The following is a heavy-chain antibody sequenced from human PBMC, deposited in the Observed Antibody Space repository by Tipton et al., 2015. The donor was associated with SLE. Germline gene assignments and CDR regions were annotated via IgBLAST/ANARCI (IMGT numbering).Heavy chain of an antibody. Sequence: TLSLTCTVSGGSLSNGSYYWTWIRQPAGKGLEWIGPIYTSGSTNYNPPLESRVPISVNTSKNKFSLQLTSVTAADTAVYYCARYNSPSWFDPWGQGTLVTVSS. D-gene: IGHD6-19*01. V-gene: IGHV4-61*02. J-gene: IGHJ5*02. CDR2: IYTSGST. CDR3: ARYNSPSWFDP. CDR1: GGSLSNGSYY.